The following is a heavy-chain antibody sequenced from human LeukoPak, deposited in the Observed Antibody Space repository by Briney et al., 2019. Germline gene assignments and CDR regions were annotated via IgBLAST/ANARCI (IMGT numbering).Heavy chain of an antibody. V-gene: IGHV3-30*04. CDR3: AKAPLGRCTGVICYYFDY. Sequence: PGGSLRLSCEASGFTLNSYIMHWVRQAPGKGLEWVALISFDGRDKQYADSVKGRFTISRDNSKNTLYLQMNSLRAEDAAVYYCAKAPLGRCTGVICYYFDYWGQGTLATVSS. D-gene: IGHD2-15*01. J-gene: IGHJ4*02. CDR1: GFTLNSYI. CDR2: ISFDGRDK.